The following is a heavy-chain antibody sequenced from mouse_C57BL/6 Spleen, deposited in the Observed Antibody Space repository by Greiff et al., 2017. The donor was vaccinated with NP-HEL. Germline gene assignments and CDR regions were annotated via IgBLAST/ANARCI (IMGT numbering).Heavy chain of an antibody. CDR3: ARDEGPFAY. CDR1: GFTFSSYA. CDR2: ISDGGSYT. Sequence: EVMLVESEGGLVKPGGSLKLSCAASGFTFSSYAMSWVRQTPEKRLEWVATISDGGSYTYYPDNVKGRFTISRDNAKNNLYLQMSHLKSEDTAMYYCARDEGPFAYWGQGTLVTVSA. V-gene: IGHV5-4*01. D-gene: IGHD3-3*01. J-gene: IGHJ3*01.